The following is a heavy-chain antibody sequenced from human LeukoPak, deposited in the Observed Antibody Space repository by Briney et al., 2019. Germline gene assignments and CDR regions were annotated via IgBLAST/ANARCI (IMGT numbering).Heavy chain of an antibody. CDR1: GGSINSHY. V-gene: IGHV4-59*08. CDR3: VRRGTGWNYFDY. CDR2: IYYTGQI. D-gene: IGHD2-8*02. J-gene: IGHJ4*02. Sequence: SETLSLTCAVSGGSINSHYWGWIRQPPGKGRQWIGDIYYTGQINYNPSLKSRVTITLDTSKDHLSLNLTSLLAADTAIYYCVRRGTGWNYFDYWGQGILVTVSP.